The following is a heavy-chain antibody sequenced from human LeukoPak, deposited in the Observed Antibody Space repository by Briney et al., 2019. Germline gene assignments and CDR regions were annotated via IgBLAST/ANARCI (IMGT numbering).Heavy chain of an antibody. D-gene: IGHD4-17*01. CDR3: AKGNSDFGTGFDL. J-gene: IGHJ4*02. CDR2: ISASGGRT. CDR1: GFXFSDFA. Sequence: PGGSLRLSCAASGFXFSDFAMSWVGQAPGKGLEGVSVISASGGRTYSAESVKPRFTISRDNSKNTLYLQMNSLTADDTAVHYCAKGNSDFGTGFDLWGQGTLVTVSS. V-gene: IGHV3-23*01.